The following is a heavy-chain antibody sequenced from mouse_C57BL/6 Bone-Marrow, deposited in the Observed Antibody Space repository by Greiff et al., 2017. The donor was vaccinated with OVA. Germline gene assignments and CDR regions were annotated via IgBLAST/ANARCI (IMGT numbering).Heavy chain of an antibody. D-gene: IGHD1-1*01. CDR1: GYTFTSYW. J-gene: IGHJ3*01. Sequence: VQLQQSGAELVRPGSSVKLSCKASGYTFTSYWMDWVKQRPGQGLEWIGNIYPSDSETHYNQKFKDKATLTVDKSSSTAYMQLSSLTSEDSAVYYCARGGVAWFVYWGQGTLVTVSA. V-gene: IGHV1-61*01. CDR2: IYPSDSET. CDR3: ARGGVAWFVY.